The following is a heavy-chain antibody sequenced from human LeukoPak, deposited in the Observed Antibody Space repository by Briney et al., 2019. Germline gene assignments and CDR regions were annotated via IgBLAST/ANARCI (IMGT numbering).Heavy chain of an antibody. CDR2: LNDSENT. CDR1: GGSVGSGSYS. CDR3: ARKAKRVEYYYDSSGYYYYFDH. D-gene: IGHD3-22*01. Sequence: SETLSLTCAVSGGSVGSGSYSWSWMRQAPGKGLEWIGDLNDSENTYYNPSLKSRVTISVDRSKNQFSLKLKSVTAADTAVYYCARKAKRVEYYYDSSGYYYYFDHWGQGTLVTVSS. V-gene: IGHV4-30-2*01. J-gene: IGHJ4*02.